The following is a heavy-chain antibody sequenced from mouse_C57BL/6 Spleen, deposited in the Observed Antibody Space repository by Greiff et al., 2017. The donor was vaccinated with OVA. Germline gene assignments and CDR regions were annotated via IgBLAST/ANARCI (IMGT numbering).Heavy chain of an antibody. J-gene: IGHJ1*03. D-gene: IGHD2-5*01. V-gene: IGHV3-6*01. Sequence: EVKLQESGPGLVKPSQSLSLTCSVTGYSITSGYYWNWIRQFPGNKLEWMGYISYDGSNNYNPSLKNRISITRDTSTNQFFLRLNSVTTEDTATYYCARGWRGYSNYVYSDVWGTGTTVTVSS. CDR2: ISYDGSN. CDR1: GYSITSGYY. CDR3: ARGWRGYSNYVYSDV.